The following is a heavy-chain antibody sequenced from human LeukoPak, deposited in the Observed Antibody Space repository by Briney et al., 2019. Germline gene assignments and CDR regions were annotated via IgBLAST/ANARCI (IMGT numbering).Heavy chain of an antibody. CDR2: IYYSGST. CDR3: ARHTSLGSAAHDY. V-gene: IGHV4-39*01. CDR1: GGSISSSSYY. J-gene: IGHJ4*02. Sequence: SETLSLTCTVSGGSISSSSYYWGWIRQPPGKGLEWIGSIYYSGSTYYNPSLKSRVTISVDTSKNQFSLKLSSVTAADTAVYYCARHTSLGSAAHDYWGQGTLVTVSS. D-gene: IGHD6-13*01.